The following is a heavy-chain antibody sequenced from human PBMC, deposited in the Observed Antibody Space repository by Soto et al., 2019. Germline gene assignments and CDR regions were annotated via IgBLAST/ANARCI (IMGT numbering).Heavy chain of an antibody. CDR2: IYYSGST. CDR1: GGSITSSSHY. V-gene: IGHV4-39*01. Sequence: QLQLQESGPGLVKPSETLPLTCTVSGGSITSSSHYWGWIRQPPGKGLEWIGSIYYSGSTYYNPSLKSRVTISVDTSKNQFSLKLSSVTAADTAVYYCARRFEYFHHWGQGTLVTVSS. CDR3: ARRFEYFHH. J-gene: IGHJ1*01.